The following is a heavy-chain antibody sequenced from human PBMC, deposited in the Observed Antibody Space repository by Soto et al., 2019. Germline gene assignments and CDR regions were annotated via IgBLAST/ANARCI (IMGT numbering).Heavy chain of an antibody. J-gene: IGHJ6*02. CDR1: GFTFSPYW. CDR2: IKTDESEK. Sequence: GGSLRLSCAASGFTFSPYWVSWVRQAQGKGLEWVANIKTDESEKYYVDSVRGRFTTSRDNASNFFYLQMNSLTGEDTVVYYCTRDGYPFALDVWGLGTSVTVSS. CDR3: TRDGYPFALDV. V-gene: IGHV3-7*03. D-gene: IGHD5-12*01.